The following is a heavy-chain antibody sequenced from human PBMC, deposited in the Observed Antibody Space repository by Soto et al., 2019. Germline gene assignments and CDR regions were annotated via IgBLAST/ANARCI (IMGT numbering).Heavy chain of an antibody. CDR1: GGSFSGYY. V-gene: IGHV4-34*01. D-gene: IGHD1-26*01. J-gene: IGHJ3*02. CDR3: ARGGVGATSHDAFDI. CDR2: INHSGST. Sequence: SETLSLTCAVYGGSFSGYYWSWIRQPPGKGLEWIGVINHSGSTNYNPSLKSRVTISVDTSKNQLSLNMSSVTAADTAVYYCARGGVGATSHDAFDIWGQGTMVTVSS.